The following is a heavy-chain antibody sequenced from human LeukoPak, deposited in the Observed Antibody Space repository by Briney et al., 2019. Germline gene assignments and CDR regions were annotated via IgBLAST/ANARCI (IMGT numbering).Heavy chain of an antibody. V-gene: IGHV4-34*01. D-gene: IGHD4-23*01. CDR3: ARVYGGNSQGAFDI. Sequence: PSETLSLTCAVYGGSFSGYYWSWIRQPPGKELEWIGEINHSGSTNYNPSLKSRVTISVDTSKNQFSLKLSSVTAADTAVYYCARVYGGNSQGAFDIWGQGTMVTVSS. CDR2: INHSGST. J-gene: IGHJ3*02. CDR1: GGSFSGYY.